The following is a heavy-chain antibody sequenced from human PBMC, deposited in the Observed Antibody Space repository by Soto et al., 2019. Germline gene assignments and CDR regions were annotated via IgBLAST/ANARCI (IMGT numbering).Heavy chain of an antibody. D-gene: IGHD2-15*01. CDR3: ASRPTVVAAKLDAFDI. CDR2: IYYSGST. CDR1: GGSISSSSYY. V-gene: IGHV4-39*01. Sequence: QLQLQESGPGLVKPSETLSLTCTVSGGSISSSSYYWGWIRQPPGKGLEWIGSIYYSGSTYYNPSLKSRVTISVDASKNQFSLKLSSVSAADTAVYYCASRPTVVAAKLDAFDIRGQGTMVTVSS. J-gene: IGHJ3*02.